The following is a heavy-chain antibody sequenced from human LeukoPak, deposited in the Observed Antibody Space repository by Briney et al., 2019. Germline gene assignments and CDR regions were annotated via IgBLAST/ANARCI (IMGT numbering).Heavy chain of an antibody. Sequence: SETLSLTCAVYGGSFSGYYWSWVRQPPGKGLEWIGEINHSGSTNYNPSLKSRVTISVDTSKNQFSLKLSSATAADTAVYYCARVVAARPGYYYYYMDVWGKGTTVTVSS. J-gene: IGHJ6*03. D-gene: IGHD6-6*01. CDR2: INHSGST. CDR3: ARVVAARPGYYYYYMDV. CDR1: GGSFSGYY. V-gene: IGHV4-34*01.